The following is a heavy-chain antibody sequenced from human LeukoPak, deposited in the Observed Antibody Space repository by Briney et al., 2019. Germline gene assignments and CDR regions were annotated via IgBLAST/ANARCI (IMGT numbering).Heavy chain of an antibody. D-gene: IGHD5-12*01. J-gene: IGHJ5*02. CDR3: ARSGYSGYDYVFP. Sequence: PSGTLSLTCAVSGGSISSNNWWWSWVRQPPGKGLEWIGEIYHSGSTNYNPSLKSRVTISVDTSKNQFSLKLSSVTAADTAVYYCARSGYSGYDYVFPWGQGTLVTVSS. CDR1: GGSISSNNW. CDR2: IYHSGST. V-gene: IGHV4-4*02.